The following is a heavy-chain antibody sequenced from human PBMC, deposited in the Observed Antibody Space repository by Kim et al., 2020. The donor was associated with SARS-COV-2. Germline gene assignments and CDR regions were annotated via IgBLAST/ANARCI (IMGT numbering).Heavy chain of an antibody. Sequence: GGSLRLSCAASGFTFSSYWMSWVRQAPGKGLEWVANIKQDGSEKYYVDSVKGRFTISRDNAKNSLYLQMNSLRAEDTAVYYCARSRYDFLGGDAFDIWGQGTMVTVSS. V-gene: IGHV3-7*01. CDR3: ARSRYDFLGGDAFDI. CDR2: IKQDGSEK. CDR1: GFTFSSYW. J-gene: IGHJ3*02. D-gene: IGHD3-3*01.